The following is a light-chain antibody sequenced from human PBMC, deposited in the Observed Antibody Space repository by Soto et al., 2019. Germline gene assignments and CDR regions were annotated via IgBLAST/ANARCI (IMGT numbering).Light chain of an antibody. V-gene: IGKV1-12*01. CDR3: QQADRLPLT. CDR1: QDITW. Sequence: DITITQSPSSVSASVGDRVTITCRASQDITWLVWYQQKPGKAPKFLMSAASTFQSGVPSRFIASRSGTDFILTISGLQAEDFATYFCQQADRLPLTFGGGTRVEI. J-gene: IGKJ4*01. CDR2: AAS.